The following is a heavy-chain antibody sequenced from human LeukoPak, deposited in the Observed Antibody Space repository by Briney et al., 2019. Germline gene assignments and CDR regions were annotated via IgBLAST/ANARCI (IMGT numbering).Heavy chain of an antibody. CDR3: ATWGYYDSSGSSSFDY. J-gene: IGHJ4*02. Sequence: ASVKVSCKVSGYTLTELSMHWVRQAPGKGLEWMGGFDPEDGETIYAQKFQGRVTMTEDTSTDTAYMELSSLRSEDTAVYYCATWGYYDSSGSSSFDYWGQGTLVTVS. CDR1: GYTLTELS. V-gene: IGHV1-24*01. D-gene: IGHD3-22*01. CDR2: FDPEDGET.